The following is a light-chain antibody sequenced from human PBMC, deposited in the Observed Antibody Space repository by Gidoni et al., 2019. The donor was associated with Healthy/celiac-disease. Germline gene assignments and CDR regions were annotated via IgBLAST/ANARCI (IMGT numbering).Light chain of an antibody. CDR3: QQYNNWQT. CDR1: QSVSSN. CDR2: GAS. V-gene: IGKV3-15*01. Sequence: EIVMTQSPATLSVSPGERATLSCRASQSVSSNLAWYQQKPGQAPRLLIYGASTRATGIPARFSGSGPGTEFTLTISSLQSEDFAVYYCQQYNNWQTFXQXTKLEIK. J-gene: IGKJ2*01.